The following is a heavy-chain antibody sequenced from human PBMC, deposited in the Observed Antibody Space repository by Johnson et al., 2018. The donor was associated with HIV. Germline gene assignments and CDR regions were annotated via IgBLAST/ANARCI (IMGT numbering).Heavy chain of an antibody. CDR2: ISYDGSKK. CDR3: VKCIWGSSLIYVFDI. D-gene: IGHD3-16*01. J-gene: IGHJ3*02. V-gene: IGHV3-30*18. Sequence: QVQLVESGGGVVQPGRSLRLSCAVSGFTLSHYGMHWVRQAPGKGLEWVAVISYDGSKKYYADYVKGRFSISKDNSKNTLYLQMNSLRVEDTAVYYCVKCIWGSSLIYVFDIWGQGTMVTVSS. CDR1: GFTLSHYG.